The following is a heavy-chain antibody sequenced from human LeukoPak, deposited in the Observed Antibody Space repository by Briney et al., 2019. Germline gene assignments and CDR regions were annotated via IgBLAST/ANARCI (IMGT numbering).Heavy chain of an antibody. CDR1: GYSFTSYW. J-gene: IGHJ4*02. D-gene: IGHD6-19*01. Sequence: GESLKISCKASGYSFTSYWIGWVRQMPGKGLEWMAIISPGDSNTEYSPPFQGQVTISADKSISTAYLQWSSLRASDSAMYYCASITAGWYQATYWGQGTLVTVSS. CDR2: ISPGDSNT. CDR3: ASITAGWYQATY. V-gene: IGHV5-51*01.